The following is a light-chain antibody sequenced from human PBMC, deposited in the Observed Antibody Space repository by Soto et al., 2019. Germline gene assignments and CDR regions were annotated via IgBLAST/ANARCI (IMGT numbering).Light chain of an antibody. CDR1: HSVSSN. CDR2: GAS. CDR3: QQYKNWPLYT. J-gene: IGKJ2*01. V-gene: IGKV3-15*01. Sequence: EIVMTQSPATLSVSPGERATLSCRASHSVSSNLAWYQQKPGQAPRRLIYGASTRATGIPARFSGSVSGTEFTYNISSLQYEDFAVYYCQQYKNWPLYTFGQGTKLEIK.